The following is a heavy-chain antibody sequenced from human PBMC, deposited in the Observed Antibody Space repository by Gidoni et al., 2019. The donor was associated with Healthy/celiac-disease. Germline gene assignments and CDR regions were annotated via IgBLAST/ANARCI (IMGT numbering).Heavy chain of an antibody. V-gene: IGHV3-33*01. CDR2: IWYDGSNK. Sequence: QVQLVESGGGVVQPGRSLRLSCAASGFTFSSYGMHWVRQARGKGLEWVAVIWYDGSNKYYADSVKGRFTISRDNSKNSLYLQMNSLRAEDTAVYYCARREKGITTVDYWGQGTLVTVSS. CDR3: ARREKGITTVDY. J-gene: IGHJ4*02. D-gene: IGHD3-16*01. CDR1: GFTFSSYG.